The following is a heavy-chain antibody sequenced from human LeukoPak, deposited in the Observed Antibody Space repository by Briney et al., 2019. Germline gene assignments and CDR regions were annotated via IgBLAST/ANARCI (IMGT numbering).Heavy chain of an antibody. Sequence: QTGGSLRLSCAASGFTFSSYGMHWVRQTPGKGLEWVAFIRYDGSNKYYADSVKGRFTISRDNAKNSLYLQMNSLRAEDTAVYYCARDPEFTMSRGFDYWGQGTLVTVSS. CDR3: ARDPEFTMSRGFDY. CDR1: GFTFSSYG. CDR2: IRYDGSNK. V-gene: IGHV3-30*02. J-gene: IGHJ4*02. D-gene: IGHD3-10*02.